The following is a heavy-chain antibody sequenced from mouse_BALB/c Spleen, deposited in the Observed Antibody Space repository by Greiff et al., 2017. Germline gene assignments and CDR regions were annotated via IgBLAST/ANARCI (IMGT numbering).Heavy chain of an antibody. D-gene: IGHD2-14*01. CDR1: GFTFSSYA. Sequence: EVKLMESGGGLVKPGGSLKLSCAASGFTFSSYAMSWVRQTPEKRLEWVASISSGGSTYYPDSVKGRFTISRDNARNILYLQMSSLRSEDTAMYYCARAGGMTPFAYWGQGTLVTVSA. V-gene: IGHV5-6-5*01. J-gene: IGHJ3*01. CDR3: ARAGGMTPFAY. CDR2: ISSGGST.